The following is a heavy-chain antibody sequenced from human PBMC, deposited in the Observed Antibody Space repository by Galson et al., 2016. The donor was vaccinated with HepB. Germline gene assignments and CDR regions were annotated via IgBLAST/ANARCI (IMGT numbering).Heavy chain of an antibody. J-gene: IGHJ6*02. V-gene: IGHV2-70*01. CDR1: GFSLSTSGMC. CDR3: ARMKNYYYGMDV. CDR2: IDWDEDK. Sequence: PAPVKPTQTLTLTCTFSGFSLSTSGMCVSWIRQPPGKALEWLALIDWDEDKYYSTSLKTRLTISKDTSKTPVVLTMTNMDPGDTATYYCARMKNYYYGMDVWGQGTTVTVSS.